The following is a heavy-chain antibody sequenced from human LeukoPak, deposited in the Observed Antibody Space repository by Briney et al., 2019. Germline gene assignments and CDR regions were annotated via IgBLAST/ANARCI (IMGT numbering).Heavy chain of an antibody. CDR2: LSYDGSNK. J-gene: IGHJ4*02. V-gene: IGHV3-30*18. CDR3: AKALKARVVVPAAISY. CDR1: GFTFSSYG. Sequence: GGSLRLSCAASGFTFSSYGMHWVRQAPGKGLEWVAVLSYDGSNKYYADSVKGRFTISRDNSKNTLYLQMNSLRAEDTAVYYCAKALKARVVVPAAISYRGQGTLVTVSS. D-gene: IGHD2-2*01.